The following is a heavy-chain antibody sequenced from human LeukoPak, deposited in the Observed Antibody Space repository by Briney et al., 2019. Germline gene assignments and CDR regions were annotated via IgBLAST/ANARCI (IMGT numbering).Heavy chain of an antibody. J-gene: IGHJ4*02. CDR1: GGSISSSSYY. D-gene: IGHD4-17*01. CDR3: ARGTVTTYYFDL. Sequence: SETLSLTCTVSGGSISSSSYYWGWIRQPPGKGLEWIGYIHYSGSTNYNPSLKSRVSMSVDTSKNQFSLKLSSVTAADTAVYYCARGTVTTYYFDLWGQGTLVAVSS. V-gene: IGHV4-61*05. CDR2: IHYSGST.